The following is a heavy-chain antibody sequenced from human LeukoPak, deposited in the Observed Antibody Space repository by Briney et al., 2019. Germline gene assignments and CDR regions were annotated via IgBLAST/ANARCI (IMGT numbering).Heavy chain of an antibody. J-gene: IGHJ4*02. CDR3: ARGTTNYYDSSGYFVY. Sequence: SVKVSCKASGGTFSSYAISWVRQAPGQGLEWMGGIIPIFGTANYAQKFQGRVTITADESTSTAYMEPSSLRSEDTAVYYCARGTTNYYDSSGYFVYWGQGTLVTVSS. D-gene: IGHD3-22*01. CDR2: IIPIFGTA. CDR1: GGTFSSYA. V-gene: IGHV1-69*13.